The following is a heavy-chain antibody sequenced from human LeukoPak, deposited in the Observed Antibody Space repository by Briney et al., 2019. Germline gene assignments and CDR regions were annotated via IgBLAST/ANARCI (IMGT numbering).Heavy chain of an antibody. CDR1: GFTFSTYD. CDR2: ISSSNDYV. J-gene: IGHJ4*02. V-gene: IGHV3-21*01. CDR3: ARGGGSFDD. D-gene: IGHD3-16*01. Sequence: PGGSLRLSCAASGFTFSTYDMTWVRQAPGKGLEWVSSISSSNDYVYYADSLKGRFTISRDNAKNSLYLQMNSLRAEDTAVYYCARGGGSFDDWAQGTLVTVSS.